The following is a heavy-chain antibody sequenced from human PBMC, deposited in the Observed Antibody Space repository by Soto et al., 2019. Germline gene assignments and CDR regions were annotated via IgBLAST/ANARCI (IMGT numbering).Heavy chain of an antibody. J-gene: IGHJ4*02. V-gene: IGHV3-30-3*01. CDR3: ARDLPPFSYGTLGY. D-gene: IGHD5-18*01. Sequence: PGGSLRLSCASSGFTFSSYAMHWVRQAPGKGLEWVAVISYDGSNKYYADSVKGRFTISRDNSKNTLYLQMNSLRAEDTAVYYCARDLPPFSYGTLGYWGQGTLVTVSS. CDR2: ISYDGSNK. CDR1: GFTFSSYA.